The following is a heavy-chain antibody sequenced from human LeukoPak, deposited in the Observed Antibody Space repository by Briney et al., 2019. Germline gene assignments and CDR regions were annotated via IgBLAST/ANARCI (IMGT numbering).Heavy chain of an antibody. CDR2: ISAYNGNT. CDR3: AGLSRDRRRFDY. D-gene: IGHD3-16*01. CDR1: GYTFTSYG. V-gene: IGHV1-18*01. Sequence: GASVKVSCKASGYTFTSYGISWVRQAPGQGLEWMGWISAYNGNTNYAQKLQGRVTMTTDTSTSTAYMELSSLRSEDTAVYYCAGLSRDRRRFDYWGQGTLVTVSS. J-gene: IGHJ4*02.